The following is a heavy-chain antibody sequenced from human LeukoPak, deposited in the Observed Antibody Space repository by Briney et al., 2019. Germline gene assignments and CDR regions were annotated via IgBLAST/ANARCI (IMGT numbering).Heavy chain of an antibody. Sequence: PGGSLRLACAASGFAFSDSWMTWIRQAPGKGLEWVAFIKGDGSAKKYVDSVKGRFTISRDNAKNSLFLQMNSLRAEDTAVYYCARDRSYDFWSGYYTGMGVSYYYGMDVWGQGTTVTASS. CDR3: ARDRSYDFWSGYYTGMGVSYYYGMDV. V-gene: IGHV3-7*01. D-gene: IGHD3-3*01. CDR1: GFAFSDSW. CDR2: IKGDGSAK. J-gene: IGHJ6*02.